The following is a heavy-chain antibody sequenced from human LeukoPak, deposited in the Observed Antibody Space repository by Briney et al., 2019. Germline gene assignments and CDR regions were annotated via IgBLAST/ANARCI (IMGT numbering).Heavy chain of an antibody. V-gene: IGHV3-74*01. CDR3: ARGDGYNFFDY. CDR1: GFTFRTYW. D-gene: IGHD5-24*01. J-gene: IGHJ4*02. Sequence: PGGSLRLSCVASGFTFRTYWMHWVRQAPGKGLLWVSRINGDGSSTNYADSVKGRFTISRDNSENTLYLQMKSLRAEDTAVYYCARGDGYNFFDYWGQGTLVTVSS. CDR2: INGDGSST.